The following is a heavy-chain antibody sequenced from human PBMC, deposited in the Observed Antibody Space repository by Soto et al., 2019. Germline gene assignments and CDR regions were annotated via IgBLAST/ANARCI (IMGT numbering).Heavy chain of an antibody. Sequence: GGSLRLSCAASGFTFSSYGMHWVRQAPGKGLEWVAVIWYDGSNKYYADSVKGRFTIPRDNSKNTLYLQMNSLRAEDTAVYYCARDRYSSSYYGMDVWGQGTTVTVSS. J-gene: IGHJ6*02. CDR3: ARDRYSSSYYGMDV. V-gene: IGHV3-33*01. D-gene: IGHD6-13*01. CDR2: IWYDGSNK. CDR1: GFTFSSYG.